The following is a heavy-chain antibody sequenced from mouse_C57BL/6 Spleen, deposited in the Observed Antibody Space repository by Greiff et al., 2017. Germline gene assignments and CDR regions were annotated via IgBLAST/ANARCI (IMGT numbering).Heavy chain of an antibody. J-gene: IGHJ1*03. CDR2: IDPSDSYT. CDR1: GYTFTSYW. CDR3: ARGGADYGSSYGYFDV. D-gene: IGHD1-1*01. Sequence: QVQLQQPGAELVRPGTSVKLSCKASGYTFTSYWMHWVKQRPGQGLEWIGVIDPSDSYTNYNQKFKGKATLTVDTSSSTAYMQLSSLTSEDSAVYYCARGGADYGSSYGYFDVWGTGTTVTVSS. V-gene: IGHV1-59*01.